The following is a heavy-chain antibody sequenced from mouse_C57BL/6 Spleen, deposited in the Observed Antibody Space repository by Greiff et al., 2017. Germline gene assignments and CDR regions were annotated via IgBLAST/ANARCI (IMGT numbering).Heavy chain of an antibody. J-gene: IGHJ3*01. D-gene: IGHD1-1*01. V-gene: IGHV14-4*01. CDR3: TLLIATVEEFAY. CDR2: IDPVNGDT. CDR1: GFNFKDAY. Sequence: EVQLQQSGAELVRPGASVKLSCTASGFNFKDAYMHWVKQRPEQGLEWIGWIDPVNGDTEYASKFKGKATITAETSSNTAYLQVSSLTSEDTDVYYCTLLIATVEEFAYWGQGTLVTVSA.